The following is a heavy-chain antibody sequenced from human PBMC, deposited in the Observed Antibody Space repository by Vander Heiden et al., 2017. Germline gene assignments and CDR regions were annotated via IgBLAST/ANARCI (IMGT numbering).Heavy chain of an antibody. V-gene: IGHV1-69*01. Sequence: QVQLVPSGAEVKKPGSSVKVSCKASGGTFSSYAISWVRQAPGQGLEWMEGIIPICGTANYAQKFQGRVTITADESTSTAYMELSSLRSEDTAVYYCATVCYDYGDYCFDYWGQGTLVTVSS. D-gene: IGHD4-17*01. CDR1: GGTFSSYA. CDR2: IIPICGTA. J-gene: IGHJ4*02. CDR3: ATVCYDYGDYCFDY.